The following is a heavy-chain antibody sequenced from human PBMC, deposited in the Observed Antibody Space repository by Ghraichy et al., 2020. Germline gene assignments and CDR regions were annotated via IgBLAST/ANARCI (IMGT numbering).Heavy chain of an antibody. CDR2: IGNSGGYI. Sequence: GGSLRLSCAASGFNMSSYSMNWVRQAPGKGLEWVSYIGNSGGYIRYTDSVKGRFTISRDNAKSSLALQMNSLRGDDTAVYYCAVFQQHPGVFHYYMDVWGRGTTVTVSS. CDR1: GFNMSSYS. CDR3: AVFQQHPGVFHYYMDV. D-gene: IGHD6-13*01. V-gene: IGHV3-21*06. J-gene: IGHJ6*03.